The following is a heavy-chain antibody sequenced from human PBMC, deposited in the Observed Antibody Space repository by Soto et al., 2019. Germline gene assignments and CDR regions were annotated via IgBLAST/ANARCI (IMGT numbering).Heavy chain of an antibody. Sequence: SVKVSCKVSGSRFSNYVISWVRQAPGHGLEWLGRIIPIFNSTKYAQSFQGRVTITAGKSTSTASRELSSLRSDDTAVYYCPREGRGKKAGYNGLVSLGYWGQLNLVTASS. J-gene: IGHJ4*02. V-gene: IGHV1-69*06. D-gene: IGHD2-2*02. CDR1: GSRFSNYV. CDR3: PREGRGKKAGYNGLVSLGY. CDR2: IIPIFNST.